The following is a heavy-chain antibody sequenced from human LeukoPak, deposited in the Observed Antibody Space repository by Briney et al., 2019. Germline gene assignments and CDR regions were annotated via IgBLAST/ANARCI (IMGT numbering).Heavy chain of an antibody. J-gene: IGHJ4*02. CDR2: ISGSGGST. V-gene: IGHV3-23*01. CDR1: GFTFSSYA. D-gene: IGHD3-9*01. CDR3: AKSGLGLRYFDWLFGY. Sequence: GGSLRLSCAASGFTFSSYAMSWVRQAPGKGLEWVSAISGSGGSTYYADSVKGRFTISRGNSKNTLYLQMNSLRAEDTAVYYCAKSGLGLRYFDWLFGYWGQGTLVTVSS.